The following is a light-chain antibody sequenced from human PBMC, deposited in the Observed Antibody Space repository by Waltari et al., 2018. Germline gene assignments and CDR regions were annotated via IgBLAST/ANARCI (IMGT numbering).Light chain of an antibody. J-gene: IGLJ3*02. Sequence: QSALTQPRPVSGSPGQAVTIPCTGTSRDVGGYNYVPWYQQHPGKAPKLMIYDVSKRPSGVPDRFSGSKSGNTASLTISGLQAEDEADYYCCSYAGSYTWVFGGGTKLTVL. CDR3: CSYAGSYTWV. CDR1: SRDVGGYNY. CDR2: DVS. V-gene: IGLV2-11*01.